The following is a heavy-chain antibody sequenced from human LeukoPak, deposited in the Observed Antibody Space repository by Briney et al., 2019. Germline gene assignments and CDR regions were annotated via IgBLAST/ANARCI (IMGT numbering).Heavy chain of an antibody. J-gene: IGHJ4*02. CDR1: GFTFSSYS. V-gene: IGHV3-48*01. CDR3: AKDSLVDTAMVETIDY. CDR2: ISSSSSTI. Sequence: GGSLRLSCAASGFTFSSYSMDWVRQAPGKGLEWVSYISSSSSTIYYADSVKGRFTISRDNAKNSLYLQMNSLRAEDTAVYYCAKDSLVDTAMVETIDYWGQGTLVTVSS. D-gene: IGHD5-18*01.